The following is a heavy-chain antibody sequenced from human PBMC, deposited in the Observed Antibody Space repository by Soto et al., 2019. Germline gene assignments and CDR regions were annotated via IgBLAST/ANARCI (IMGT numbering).Heavy chain of an antibody. CDR2: TYYRSKWYN. CDR1: GDSVSSNSAA. Sequence: SQTLSLTCAISGDSVSSNSAAWNWIRQSPSRGLEWLGRTYYRSKWYNDYAVSVKSRITINPDTSKNQFSLQLNSVTPEDTAVYYCAREWAVAGIGYYYGMDVWGQGTTVTVSS. J-gene: IGHJ6*02. V-gene: IGHV6-1*01. D-gene: IGHD6-19*01. CDR3: AREWAVAGIGYYYGMDV.